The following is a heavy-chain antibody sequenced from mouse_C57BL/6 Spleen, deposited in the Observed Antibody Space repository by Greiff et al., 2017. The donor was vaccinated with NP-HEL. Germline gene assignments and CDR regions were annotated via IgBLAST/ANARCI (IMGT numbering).Heavy chain of an antibody. CDR2: ISSGGSYN. J-gene: IGHJ3*01. D-gene: IGHD4-1*01. CDR3: ARNWDEGAWFAY. V-gene: IGHV5-6*01. CDR1: GFTFSSYG. Sequence: EVMLVESGGDLVKPGGSLKLSCAASGFTFSSYGMSWVRQTPDKRLEWVATISSGGSYNYYPDSVTGRFTISRDNAKNTLYLQMSSLKAEDTAMYYGARNWDEGAWFAYWGQGTLVTVSA.